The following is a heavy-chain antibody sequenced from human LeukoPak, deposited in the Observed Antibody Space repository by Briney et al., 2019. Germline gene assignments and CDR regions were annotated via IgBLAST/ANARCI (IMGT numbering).Heavy chain of an antibody. Sequence: PGGSLRLSXAASGFTFDDYAMHWVSQAPGKGLEWVSLISGDGGSTYYADSVKGRFAISRDNSKNSLYLQMNSLRTEDTALYYCAKVIGFLEWLTPHDAFDIWGQGTMVTVSS. V-gene: IGHV3-43*02. CDR1: GFTFDDYA. D-gene: IGHD3-3*02. J-gene: IGHJ3*02. CDR2: ISGDGGST. CDR3: AKVIGFLEWLTPHDAFDI.